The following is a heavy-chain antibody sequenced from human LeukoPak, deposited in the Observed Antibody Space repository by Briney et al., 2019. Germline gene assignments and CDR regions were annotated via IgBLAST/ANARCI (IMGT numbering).Heavy chain of an antibody. CDR3: ARAIVAVAGIDY. CDR2: ISSYSGNT. D-gene: IGHD6-19*01. V-gene: IGHV1-18*04. J-gene: IGHJ4*02. Sequence: GASVTDSFMACGYTFTNYGISWVRQAAGRGLDGMGCISSYSGNTNYSQKLQGRVTITTDTSTSKVYMELSRVRSDNTGVYYCARAIVAVAGIDYWGQGTLVSVSS. CDR1: GYTFTNYG.